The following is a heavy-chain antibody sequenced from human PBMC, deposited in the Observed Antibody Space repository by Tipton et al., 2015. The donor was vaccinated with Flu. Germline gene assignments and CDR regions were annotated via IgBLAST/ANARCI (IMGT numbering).Heavy chain of an antibody. V-gene: IGHV3-11*01. Sequence: SLRLSCATSGITLSTFDMSWIRQAPGKGLEWISHISSSGSTINYADSVKGRFTISRDNAKNSLYLQMNSLRPEDTAVYYCARDHPPSIAVLGEITDYFGMDVWGQGTTVTVSS. CDR3: ARDHPPSIAVLGEITDYFGMDV. J-gene: IGHJ6*02. CDR1: GITLSTFD. CDR2: ISSSGSTI. D-gene: IGHD3-3*01.